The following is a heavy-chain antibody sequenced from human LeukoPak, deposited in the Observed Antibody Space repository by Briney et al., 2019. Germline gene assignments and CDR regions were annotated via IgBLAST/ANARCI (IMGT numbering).Heavy chain of an antibody. CDR3: ARDPYSGSYFDY. Sequence: SETLSLTCGVYGGXFSGYYCSWIRQPPGKGLEWIGEINHSGSTNYNPSLKSRVTISVDTSKNQFSLKLSSVTAADTAVYYCARDPYSGSYFDYWGQGTLVTVSS. CDR2: INHSGST. D-gene: IGHD1-26*01. V-gene: IGHV4-34*01. J-gene: IGHJ4*02. CDR1: GGXFSGYY.